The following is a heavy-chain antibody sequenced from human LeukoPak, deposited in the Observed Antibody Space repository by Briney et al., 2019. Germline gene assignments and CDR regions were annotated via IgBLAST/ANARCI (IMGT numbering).Heavy chain of an antibody. Sequence: SGPALVKPTQTLTLTCTFSGFSLSTSGMCVSWIRQPPGKALEWLALIDWDDDKYYSTSLKTRLTISKDTSKNQVVLTTTNMDPADTATYYCARVVKTYGYIYFDYWGQGTLVTVSS. J-gene: IGHJ4*02. V-gene: IGHV2-70*01. D-gene: IGHD5-18*01. CDR1: GFSLSTSGMC. CDR2: IDWDDDK. CDR3: ARVVKTYGYIYFDY.